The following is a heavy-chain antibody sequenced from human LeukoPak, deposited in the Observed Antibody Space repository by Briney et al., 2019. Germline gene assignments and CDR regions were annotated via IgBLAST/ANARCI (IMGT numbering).Heavy chain of an antibody. CDR3: AKVAPRKRITIFGVAEGYFDY. V-gene: IGHV3-23*01. CDR2: ISGSGGST. J-gene: IGHJ4*02. D-gene: IGHD3-3*01. CDR1: GFTFRNYS. Sequence: PGGSLRLSCAASGFTFRNYSMNWVRQAPGKGLEWVSAISGSGGSTYYADSVKGRFTISRDNSKNTLYLQMNSLRAEDTAVYYCAKVAPRKRITIFGVAEGYFDYWGQGTLVTVSS.